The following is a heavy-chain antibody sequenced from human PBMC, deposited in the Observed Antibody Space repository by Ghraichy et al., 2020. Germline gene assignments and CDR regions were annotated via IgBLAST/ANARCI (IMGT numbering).Heavy chain of an antibody. CDR2: VYYTGST. CDR3: ARQGFFPMDPVS. J-gene: IGHJ5*02. CDR1: GGSISSYY. V-gene: IGHV4-59*08. Sequence: SETLSLTCTVSGGSISSYYWSWIRQPPGKGLEWIGYVYYTGSTNYNPSLKSRVTISIDTSKNQFSLKLSSVTAADTAVYYCARQGFFPMDPVSWGQGTLVTVSS. D-gene: IGHD2-2*03.